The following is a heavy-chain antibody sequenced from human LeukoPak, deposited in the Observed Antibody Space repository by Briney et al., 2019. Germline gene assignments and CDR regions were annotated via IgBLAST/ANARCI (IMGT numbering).Heavy chain of an antibody. Sequence: PGGSLRLSCAASGFTFSSYAMSWVRQAPGKGLEWVSAISGSGGSTYYADSVKGRFTISRDNSKNTLYLQMNSLRAEDTAVYYCASGVCSSTSCYNGGPKNVDIWGQGTMVTVSS. V-gene: IGHV3-23*01. J-gene: IGHJ3*02. CDR3: ASGVCSSTSCYNGGPKNVDI. D-gene: IGHD2-2*02. CDR2: ISGSGGST. CDR1: GFTFSSYA.